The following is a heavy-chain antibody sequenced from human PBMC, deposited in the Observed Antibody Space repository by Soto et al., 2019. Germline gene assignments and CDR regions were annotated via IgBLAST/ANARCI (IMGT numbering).Heavy chain of an antibody. J-gene: IGHJ5*02. D-gene: IGHD2-21*01. CDR3: ARDHVVSRNWFDP. CDR2: INSDGSST. CDR1: GCTFDDYA. V-gene: IGHV3-74*01. Sequence: GGSLRLSCAASGCTFDDYAMHWVRQAPGKGLVWVSRINSDGSSTSYADSVKGRFTISRDNAKNTLYLQMNSLRAEDTAVYYCARDHVVSRNWFDPWGQGTLVTVSS.